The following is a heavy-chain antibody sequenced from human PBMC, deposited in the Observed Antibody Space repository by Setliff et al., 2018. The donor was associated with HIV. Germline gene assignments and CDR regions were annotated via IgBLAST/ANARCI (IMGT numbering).Heavy chain of an antibody. CDR1: GGSISSGSYY. V-gene: IGHV4-61*09. J-gene: IGHJ4*02. CDR3: ARARSDWYNVRPYYFDL. D-gene: IGHD6-19*01. Sequence: PSETLSLTCTVSGGSISSGSYYWSWMRQPAGKGPEWIGHIYTSGSTNYNPSLASRLSISVDKSKNQFSLTLSSVTAADTAVYYCARARSDWYNVRPYYFDLWGQGTPVTVSS. CDR2: IYTSGST.